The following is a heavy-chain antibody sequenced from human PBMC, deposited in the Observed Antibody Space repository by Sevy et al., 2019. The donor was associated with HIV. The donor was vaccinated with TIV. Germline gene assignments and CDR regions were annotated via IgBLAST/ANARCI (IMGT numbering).Heavy chain of an antibody. D-gene: IGHD3-22*01. J-gene: IGHJ3*02. CDR1: GFTFSSYG. Sequence: GGCLRLSCAASGFTFSSYGMHWVRQAPGKGLEWVAVIWYDGSNKYYADAVKGRFTISRDNSKNTLYLQMNSLRAEDTAVYYCAGSQDYYVSSGYYSNDAFDIWGQGTMVTVSS. V-gene: IGHV3-33*01. CDR2: IWYDGSNK. CDR3: AGSQDYYVSSGYYSNDAFDI.